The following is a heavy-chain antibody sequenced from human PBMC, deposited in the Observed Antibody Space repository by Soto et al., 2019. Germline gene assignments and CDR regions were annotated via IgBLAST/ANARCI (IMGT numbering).Heavy chain of an antibody. CDR1: GLTLSSIV. CDR2: ISTGGGST. V-gene: IGHV3-23*01. J-gene: IGHJ4*02. CDR3: ARSREIIASAGSFDY. Sequence: EVQLLESGGGLVQPGGSLSRSCPASGLTLSSIVMSGVRQAPGRGLDWVSGISTGGGSTDYADSVKGRFTISRDNSKNTLHLQMKSLRAEDTAVYYCARSREIIASAGSFDYWGQGTLVTVSS. D-gene: IGHD6-25*01.